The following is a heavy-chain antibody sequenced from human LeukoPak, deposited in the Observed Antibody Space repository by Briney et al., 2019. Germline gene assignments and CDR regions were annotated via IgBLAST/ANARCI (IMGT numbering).Heavy chain of an antibody. J-gene: IGHJ4*02. CDR1: GGTFSSYA. Sequence: LAASVKVSCKASGGTFSSYAISWVRQAPGQGLEWMGGIIPIFGTANYAQKFQGRATITPDESTDTAYLELSSLRFEDTAVYYCAAHYYDCSGYFDYWGQGTLVTVSS. CDR3: AAHYYDCSGYFDY. CDR2: IIPIFGTA. D-gene: IGHD3-22*01. V-gene: IGHV1-69*01.